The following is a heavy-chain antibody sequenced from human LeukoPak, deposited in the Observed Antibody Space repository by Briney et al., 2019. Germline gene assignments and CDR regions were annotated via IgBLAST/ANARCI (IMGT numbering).Heavy chain of an antibody. CDR3: ARVAEELVGVPGAIGFGWLRRDYYYMDV. V-gene: IGHV1-46*01. Sequence: GASVKVSCKASGYTFTSYYMHWVRQAPGEGLEWVGIINPSCGSRSYAQKVQGRVNMTRGMSTSTVYMELSSMRSEDTAVYYCARVAEELVGVPGAIGFGWLRRDYYYMDVWGKGTTVTVSS. CDR2: INPSCGSR. D-gene: IGHD2-2*02. J-gene: IGHJ6*03. CDR1: GYTFTSYY.